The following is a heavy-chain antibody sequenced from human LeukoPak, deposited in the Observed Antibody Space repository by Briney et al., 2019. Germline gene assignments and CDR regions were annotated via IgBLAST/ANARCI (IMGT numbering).Heavy chain of an antibody. CDR2: ISAYNGNT. D-gene: IGHD3-22*01. CDR3: ATAGVGNYYDSSGYSGYFDY. Sequence: ASVKVSCKASGYTFTSYGISWVRQAPGQGLEWMGWISAYNGNTNYAQKLQGRVTMTTDTSTSTAYMELRSLRSEDTAVYYCATAGVGNYYDSSGYSGYFDYWGQGTLVTVSS. CDR1: GYTFTSYG. V-gene: IGHV1-18*01. J-gene: IGHJ4*02.